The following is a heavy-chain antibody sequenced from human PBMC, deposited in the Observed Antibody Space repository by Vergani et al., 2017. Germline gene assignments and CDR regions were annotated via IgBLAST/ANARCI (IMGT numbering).Heavy chain of an antibody. Sequence: QVQLVESGGGVVQPGRSLRLSCAASGFTFSSYAMHWVRQAPGKGLEWLAVISYDGSNKYYADSVKGLFTISRDNSKNTLYLQMNSLRAEDTAVYYCASEDSSSWAGTPGFDYWGQGTLVTVSS. J-gene: IGHJ4*02. CDR3: ASEDSSSWAGTPGFDY. CDR1: GFTFSSYA. D-gene: IGHD6-13*01. CDR2: ISYDGSNK. V-gene: IGHV3-30*04.